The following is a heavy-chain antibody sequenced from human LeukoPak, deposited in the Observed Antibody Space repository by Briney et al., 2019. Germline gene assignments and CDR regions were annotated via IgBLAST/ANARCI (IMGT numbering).Heavy chain of an antibody. CDR2: VSGSGAIA. CDR3: AKDRSIGTYYTFDS. V-gene: IGHV3-23*01. Sequence: GGSLRLSCAASGFTFSSYGMSWVRQAPGKGLEWVSAVSGSGAIAYYTDSVKGRFTISRDNSKNTLYLQMSSLTAKDTAVYCCAKDRSIGTYYTFDSWGQGTLVTVSS. CDR1: GFTFSSYG. D-gene: IGHD1-26*01. J-gene: IGHJ4*02.